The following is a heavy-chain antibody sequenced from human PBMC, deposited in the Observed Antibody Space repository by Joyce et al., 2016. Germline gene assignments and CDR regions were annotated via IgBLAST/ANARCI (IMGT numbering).Heavy chain of an antibody. J-gene: IGHJ5*02. Sequence: QVQLVQSGAEVKKPGASVKVSCKDSGYTFTSYDITWVRQATGQGLEWIVWMNPNSGDTGYAQKFQGRVTLTRNTSISTAYMELSSLRSEDTAVYYCARERNFGDLSFDPWGQGTLVTVSS. CDR3: ARERNFGDLSFDP. CDR2: MNPNSGDT. V-gene: IGHV1-8*01. D-gene: IGHD4-17*01. CDR1: GYTFTSYD.